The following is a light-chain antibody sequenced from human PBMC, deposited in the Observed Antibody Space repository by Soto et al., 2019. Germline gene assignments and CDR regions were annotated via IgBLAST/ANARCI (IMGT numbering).Light chain of an antibody. CDR1: QSVNSN. Sequence: EIVLTQSPGTLSLSPGERATLSCRASQSVNSNYLAWYQQKPGQAPRLLIYGTSNRAAGVPARYSGSRSGTDFTLTISSLQSEDFAVYYCQQYNKWPSTFGQGTKVDIK. V-gene: IGKV3-15*01. CDR2: GTS. CDR3: QQYNKWPST. J-gene: IGKJ1*01.